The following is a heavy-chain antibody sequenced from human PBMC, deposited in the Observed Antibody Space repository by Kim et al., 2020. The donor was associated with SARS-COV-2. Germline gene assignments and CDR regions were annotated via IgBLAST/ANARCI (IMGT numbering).Heavy chain of an antibody. CDR2: INPSGGST. D-gene: IGHD3-22*01. CDR1: GYTFTSYY. Sequence: ASVKVSCKASGYTFTSYYMHWVRQAPGQGLEWMGIINPSGGSTSYAQKFQGRVTMTRDTSTSTVYMELSSLRSEDTAVYYCAREVRYYDSSGYESPRGRFYYWGQGTLVTVSS. CDR3: AREVRYYDSSGYESPRGRFYY. V-gene: IGHV1-46*01. J-gene: IGHJ4*02.